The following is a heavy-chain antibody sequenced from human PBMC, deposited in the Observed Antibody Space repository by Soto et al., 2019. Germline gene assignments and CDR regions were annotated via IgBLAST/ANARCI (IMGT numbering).Heavy chain of an antibody. CDR1: GGTFSSPA. CDR2: IIPIFGTA. D-gene: IGHD3-10*01. J-gene: IGHJ6*02. CDR3: TNPLLLGDLRVYYYYGMGD. V-gene: IGHV1-69*13. Sequence: ASVKISCKATGGTFSSPAISWVRQAPGQGLEWMGGIIPIFGTANYAQKFQGRVTITSDESTSTAYMELSSRRSEYRCVYYCTNPLLLGDLRVYYYYGMGDWGHRTTFT.